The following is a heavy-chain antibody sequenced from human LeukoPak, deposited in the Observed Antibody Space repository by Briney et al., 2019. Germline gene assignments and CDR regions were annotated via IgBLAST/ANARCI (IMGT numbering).Heavy chain of an antibody. V-gene: IGHV4-59*01. D-gene: IGHD3-10*01. J-gene: IGHJ4*02. Sequence: PSETLSLTCTVSGGSISSYYWNWIRQPPGKGLEWIGYIYYRGSTSYNPSLQSRVTISVDTSKNQFSLKLSSVTAADTAVYYCATVTMVRGVVAFDYWGQGTLVTVSS. CDR3: ATVTMVRGVVAFDY. CDR1: GGSISSYY. CDR2: IYYRGST.